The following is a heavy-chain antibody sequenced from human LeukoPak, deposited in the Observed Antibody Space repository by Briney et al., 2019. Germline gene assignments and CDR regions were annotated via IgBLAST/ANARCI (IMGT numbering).Heavy chain of an antibody. V-gene: IGHV3-7*01. D-gene: IGHD4-17*01. CDR1: GGSISSYY. CDR2: INEDGSDK. CDR3: ARDLGTTVTTYLDY. Sequence: ETLSLTCTVSGGSISSYYWSWIRQPPGKGLEWVANINEDGSDKYYVDPMKGRFTISRDDAKNSLYLQMNSLRAEDTAVYYCARDLGTTVTTYLDYWGQGTLVTVSS. J-gene: IGHJ4*02.